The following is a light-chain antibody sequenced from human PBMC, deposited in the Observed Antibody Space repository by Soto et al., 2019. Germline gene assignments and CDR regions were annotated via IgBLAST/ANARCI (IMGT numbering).Light chain of an antibody. Sequence: EIVLTHSPGTLPLSPGERAPPSGRTSHLWSTSFLPWYQQKPGQAPRLLMYVASRATGIPDRFSGSGSGTDFTLTISRLEPEDFATYYCQQANSFLWTFGQGTKVEVK. CDR1: HLWSTSF. V-gene: IGKV3-20*01. CDR2: VAS. J-gene: IGKJ1*01. CDR3: QQANSFLWT.